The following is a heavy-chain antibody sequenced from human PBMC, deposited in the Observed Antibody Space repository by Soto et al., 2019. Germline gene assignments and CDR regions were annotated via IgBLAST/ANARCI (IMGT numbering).Heavy chain of an antibody. V-gene: IGHV4-34*01. CDR1: GGSFSGYY. Sequence: SETLSLTCAVYGGSFSGYYWSWIRQPPGKGLEWIGEINHSGSTNYNPSLKSRVTISVDTSKNRFSLKLSSVTAADTAVYYCARARGVVVAAYYYGMDVWGQGTTVTVSS. CDR3: ARARGVVVAAYYYGMDV. D-gene: IGHD2-15*01. CDR2: INHSGST. J-gene: IGHJ6*02.